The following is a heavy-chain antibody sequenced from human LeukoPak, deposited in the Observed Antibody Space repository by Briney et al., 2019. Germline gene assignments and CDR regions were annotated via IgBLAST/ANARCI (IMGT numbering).Heavy chain of an antibody. Sequence: ASVKVSCKASGYTFTSYGISWVRQAPGQRLEWLGWISAYNGNTNYAQKLQGRVTMTRNTSISTAYMELSSLRSEDTAVYYCARGSPYSYGYLYYFDYWGQGTLVTVSS. J-gene: IGHJ4*02. CDR3: ARGSPYSYGYLYYFDY. CDR1: GYTFTSYG. D-gene: IGHD5-18*01. V-gene: IGHV1-18*01. CDR2: ISAYNGNT.